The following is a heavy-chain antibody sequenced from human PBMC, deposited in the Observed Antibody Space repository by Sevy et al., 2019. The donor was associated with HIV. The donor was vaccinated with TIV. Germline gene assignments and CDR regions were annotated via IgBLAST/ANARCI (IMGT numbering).Heavy chain of an antibody. Sequence: GGSLRLSCAASGFTFSSYSMNWVRQAPGKGLEWVSSISSSSSYIYYADSVKGRFTISRDNAKNSLYLQMNSLRAEDTAVYYCARQWLVGRGEAFDIWGQGTMVTVSS. CDR3: ARQWLVGRGEAFDI. J-gene: IGHJ3*02. CDR2: ISSSSSYI. D-gene: IGHD6-19*01. CDR1: GFTFSSYS. V-gene: IGHV3-21*01.